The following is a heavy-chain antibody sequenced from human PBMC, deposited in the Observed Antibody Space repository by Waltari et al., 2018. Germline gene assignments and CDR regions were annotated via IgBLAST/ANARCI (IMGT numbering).Heavy chain of an antibody. CDR1: GFTFDDYA. CDR2: VSWNSGSI. J-gene: IGHJ4*02. V-gene: IGHV3-9*01. CDR3: AKDTDIAAAGYFDY. D-gene: IGHD6-13*01. Sequence: EVQLVESGGGLVQPGRSLRLSCAASGFTFDDYAMHWVRQAPGKGLEWVSGVSWNSGSIGYADSVKGRFTISRDNAKNSLYLQMNSLRAEDTALYYCAKDTDIAAAGYFDYWGQGTLVTVSS.